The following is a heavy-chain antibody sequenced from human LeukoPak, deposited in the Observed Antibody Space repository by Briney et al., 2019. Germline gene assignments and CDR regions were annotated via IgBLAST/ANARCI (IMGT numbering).Heavy chain of an antibody. CDR1: GFTFSSYG. D-gene: IGHD3-10*01. Sequence: GGSLRLSCAASGFTFSSYGMHWVRQAPGKGLEWVTFTHSDGSNKYYADSVKGRFTISRDNSKNTLYLQMSSLRAEDTAVYYCAKMVWVGESTNDYWGQGTLVTASS. CDR2: THSDGSNK. CDR3: AKMVWVGESTNDY. V-gene: IGHV3-30*02. J-gene: IGHJ4*02.